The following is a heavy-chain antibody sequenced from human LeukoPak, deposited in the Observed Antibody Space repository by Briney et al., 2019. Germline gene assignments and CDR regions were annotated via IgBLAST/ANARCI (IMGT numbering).Heavy chain of an antibody. Sequence: GGSLRLSCAASGFTFSSYWMNWVRQAPGKGLVWVSRIHNDGRSTNYADSVKGRFTISRDNAKNTLYLQMNSLRAEDTAVYYCAKAASGSYRIFFDYWGQGTLVTVSS. CDR2: IHNDGRST. CDR1: GFTFSSYW. D-gene: IGHD1-26*01. V-gene: IGHV3-74*01. J-gene: IGHJ4*02. CDR3: AKAASGSYRIFFDY.